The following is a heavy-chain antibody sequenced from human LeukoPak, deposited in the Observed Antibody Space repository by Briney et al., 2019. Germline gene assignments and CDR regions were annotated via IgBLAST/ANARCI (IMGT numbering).Heavy chain of an antibody. CDR1: GFTFSTYG. V-gene: IGHV3-30*03. J-gene: IGHJ3*02. D-gene: IGHD4-23*01. Sequence: GGSLRLSCAASGFTFSTYGMHWVRQAPGKGLEWVAVISYDGSYKYSADSVTGRFTISRDNSKNTLHLQMNSLRSEDTAVYYCARGGYGANDDAFDIWGQGTMVTVSS. CDR2: ISYDGSYK. CDR3: ARGGYGANDDAFDI.